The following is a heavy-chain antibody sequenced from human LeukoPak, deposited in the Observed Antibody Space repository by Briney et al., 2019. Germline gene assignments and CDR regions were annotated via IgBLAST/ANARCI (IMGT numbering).Heavy chain of an antibody. CDR3: AQGGAPNLADY. CDR1: GFTFSSYA. D-gene: IGHD4/OR15-4a*01. J-gene: IGHJ4*02. V-gene: IGHV3-30*14. CDR2: ISYDGSNK. Sequence: GGSLRLSCAASGFTFSSYAMHWVRQAPGKGLEWVAVISYDGSNKYYADSVKGRFTISRDNSKNTLYLQINSLRADDTAVYYCAQGGAPNLADYWGPGTLVTVSS.